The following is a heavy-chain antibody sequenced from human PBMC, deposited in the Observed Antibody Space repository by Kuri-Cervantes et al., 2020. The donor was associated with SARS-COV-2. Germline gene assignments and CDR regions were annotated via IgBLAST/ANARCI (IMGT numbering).Heavy chain of an antibody. Sequence: SVKVSCKASGFTFTSSAMQWVRQARGQRLEWIGWIVVGSGHTNYAQKFQERVTITRDMSTSTAYMELSSLRSEDTAVYYCAAPITGTTDYYYYYGMDVWGQGTTVTVSS. CDR2: IVVGSGHT. CDR1: GFTFTSSA. V-gene: IGHV1-58*02. D-gene: IGHD1-7*01. CDR3: AAPITGTTDYYYYYGMDV. J-gene: IGHJ6*02.